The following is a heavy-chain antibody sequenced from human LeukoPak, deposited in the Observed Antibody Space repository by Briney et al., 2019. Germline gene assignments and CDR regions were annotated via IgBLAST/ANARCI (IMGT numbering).Heavy chain of an antibody. V-gene: IGHV5-10-1*01. J-gene: IGHJ4*02. CDR1: GYSFATYW. CDR3: ARVAERGYSFGYNY. D-gene: IGHD5-18*01. CDR2: IDPSDSDT. Sequence: GESLKISCKGSGYSFATYWISWVRQTPGKGLEWMGRIDPSDSDTNYSPSFQGHVTISADKSITTAFLQWSSLKASDTAMYYCARVAERGYSFGYNYWGQGTLVTV.